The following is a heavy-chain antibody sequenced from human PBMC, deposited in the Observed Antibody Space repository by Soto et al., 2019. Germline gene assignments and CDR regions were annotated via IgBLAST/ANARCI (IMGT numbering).Heavy chain of an antibody. Sequence: QVRLQQWGAGLVRTSETLSLTCAVSGGSLNNYCWSWIRQPPGKGLEWIGEVCPGGRTNYSPTLKGAVRIAEEGSKNQFSLSLTSVTVADTAVYYCARGDYGQYDAYNWFDPWGQGNLVIVAS. CDR2: VCPGGRT. V-gene: IGHV4-34*02. CDR3: ARGDYGQYDAYNWFDP. D-gene: IGHD3-10*01. CDR1: GGSLNNYC. J-gene: IGHJ5*02.